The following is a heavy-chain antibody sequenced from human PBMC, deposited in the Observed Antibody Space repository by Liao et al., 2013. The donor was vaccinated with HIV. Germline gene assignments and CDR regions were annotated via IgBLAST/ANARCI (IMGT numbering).Heavy chain of an antibody. V-gene: IGHV4-59*01. CDR2: IYYSGST. CDR3: AVGKRWELLSVLHPFDY. J-gene: IGHJ4*02. D-gene: IGHD1-26*01. CDR1: GGSISSYY. Sequence: QVQLQESGPGLVKPSETLSLTCTVSGGSISSYYWSWIRQPPGKGLEWIGYIYYSGSTNYNPSLKSRVTISVDTSKNQFSLKLSSVTAADTAVYYCAVGKRWELLSVLHPFDYWGQGTLVTVSS.